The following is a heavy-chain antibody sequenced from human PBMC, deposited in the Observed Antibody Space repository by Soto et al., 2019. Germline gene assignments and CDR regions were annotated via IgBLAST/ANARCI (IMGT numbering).Heavy chain of an antibody. Sequence: GGSLRLSFAVSGFIVSSYYMSWVRQAPGKGLEWISVIYSGGSTYYADSVKGRFTISRDNSENTLYLQLNSLRAEDTAVYYCAKSGGNGWFADAFNVWGQGTMVTVSS. CDR3: AKSGGNGWFADAFNV. V-gene: IGHV3-53*01. D-gene: IGHD6-19*01. CDR2: IYSGGST. CDR1: GFIVSSYY. J-gene: IGHJ3*01.